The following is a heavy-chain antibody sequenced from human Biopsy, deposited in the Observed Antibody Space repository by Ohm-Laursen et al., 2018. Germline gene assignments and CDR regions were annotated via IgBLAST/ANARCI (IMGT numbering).Heavy chain of an antibody. D-gene: IGHD1-1*01. Sequence: SLRLSCTASGFTFTNSWMHWVRQAPGKGLEWVSGISWHSGSRGYADSVKGRFTISRDNAKKLLYLQMNSLRAEDTALYYCAKDVRVKVQLDGMDVWGQGTTVTVSS. CDR3: AKDVRVKVQLDGMDV. CDR2: ISWHSGSR. V-gene: IGHV3-9*01. CDR1: GFTFTNSW. J-gene: IGHJ6*02.